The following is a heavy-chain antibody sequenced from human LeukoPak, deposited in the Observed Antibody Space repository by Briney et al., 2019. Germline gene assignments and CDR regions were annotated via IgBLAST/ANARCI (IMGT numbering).Heavy chain of an antibody. CDR2: INHSGST. J-gene: IGHJ4*02. Sequence: SETLSLTCAVYGGSFSGYYWSWIRQPPGKGLEWIGEINHSGSTNYNPSLKSRVTISVDTSKNQFSLKLSSVTAADTAVYYCARGGRYTRPGNYWGQGTLVTVS. CDR1: GGSFSGYY. V-gene: IGHV4-34*01. CDR3: ARGGRYTRPGNY. D-gene: IGHD6-6*01.